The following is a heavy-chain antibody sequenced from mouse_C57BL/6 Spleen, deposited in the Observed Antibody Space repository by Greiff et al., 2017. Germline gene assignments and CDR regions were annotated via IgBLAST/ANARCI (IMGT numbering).Heavy chain of an antibody. V-gene: IGHV1-50*01. D-gene: IGHD1-1*01. Sequence: QVQLQQPGAELVKPGASVKMSCKASGYTFTSYWMQWVKQRPGQGLEWIGEIDPYDSYTNYNQKFKGKATLTVDTSASTAYMQLSSLTSEASAVYYCARSYDYGSSYYWYCEVWGTGTTVTVSS. J-gene: IGHJ1*03. CDR3: ARSYDYGSSYYWYCEV. CDR1: GYTFTSYW. CDR2: IDPYDSYT.